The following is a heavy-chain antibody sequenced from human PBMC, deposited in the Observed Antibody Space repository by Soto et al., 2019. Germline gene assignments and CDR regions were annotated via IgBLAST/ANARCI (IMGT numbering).Heavy chain of an antibody. Sequence: GGSLRLSCTGSGFTFGDYAMSWSRQAPGKGLECVSVIYAGGNTYYPDSVKGRFTISSDNSKNTLFLQMNNLRAEDTAVYYCARVTTFYDILTSSYALNYFDYWGQGTRVTVSS. CDR2: IYAGGNT. CDR3: ARVTTFYDILTSSYALNYFDY. CDR1: GFTFGDYA. D-gene: IGHD3-9*01. V-gene: IGHV3-53*01. J-gene: IGHJ4*02.